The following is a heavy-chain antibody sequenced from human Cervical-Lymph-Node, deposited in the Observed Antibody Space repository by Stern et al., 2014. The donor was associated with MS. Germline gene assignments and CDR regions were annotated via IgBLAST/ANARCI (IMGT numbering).Heavy chain of an antibody. CDR1: GFTFNNYW. V-gene: IGHV3-7*01. J-gene: IGHJ4*02. CDR3: ARDRRKYNWKY. Sequence: EVQLVESGGGLVQPGGSLRLSCAGSGFTFNNYWMSWVRQAPGKGLEWVSNIKEDGSEKYYVDSVKGRFTISRGSAKNSLYLQMNSLRAEDTAVYYCARDRRKYNWKYWGQGTLVTVSS. D-gene: IGHD1-20*01. CDR2: IKEDGSEK.